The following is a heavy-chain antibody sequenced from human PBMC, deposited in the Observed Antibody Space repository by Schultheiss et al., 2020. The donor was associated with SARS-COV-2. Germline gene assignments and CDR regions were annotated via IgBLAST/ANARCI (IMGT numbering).Heavy chain of an antibody. Sequence: SETLSLTCTVSGGSVSSGSYYWSWIRQPPGKGLEWIGEINHSGSTNYNPSLKSRVTISVDTSKNQFSLKLSSVTAADTAVYYCARKRSGCLGYWGQGTLVTVSS. J-gene: IGHJ4*02. V-gene: IGHV4-61*01. CDR3: ARKRSGCLGY. CDR1: GGSVSSGSYY. D-gene: IGHD6-19*01. CDR2: INHSGST.